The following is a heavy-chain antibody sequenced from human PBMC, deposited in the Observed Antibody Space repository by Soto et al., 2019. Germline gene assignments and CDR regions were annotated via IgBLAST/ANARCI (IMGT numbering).Heavy chain of an antibody. CDR3: AKDAGSTEYFFAS. CDR2: ISHDGSNT. CDR1: GFTFRTYA. Sequence: QVQVVESGGGVVQPGRSLRLSCEASGFTFRTYAMHWVRQAPGKGLEWVAVISHDGSNTDYGDSVKGRFTISRDNSKSTLSLQMNSLRPDATGVYYGAKDAGSTEYFFASWGQGALVSVSS. J-gene: IGHJ4*02. V-gene: IGHV3-30*18.